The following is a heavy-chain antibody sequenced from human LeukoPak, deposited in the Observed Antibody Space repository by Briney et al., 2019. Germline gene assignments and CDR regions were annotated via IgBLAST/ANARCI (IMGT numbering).Heavy chain of an antibody. CDR2: INHSGST. CDR3: ASLARSSSSGRLYYYYGMDV. J-gene: IGHJ6*02. Sequence: SETLSLTCAVYGVSFSGYYWSWIRQPPGKGLEWIGEINHSGSTNYNPSLKSRVTISVDTSKNQFSLKLSSVTAADTAVYYCASLARSSSSGRLYYYYGMDVWGQGTTVTVSS. D-gene: IGHD6-6*01. V-gene: IGHV4-34*01. CDR1: GVSFSGYY.